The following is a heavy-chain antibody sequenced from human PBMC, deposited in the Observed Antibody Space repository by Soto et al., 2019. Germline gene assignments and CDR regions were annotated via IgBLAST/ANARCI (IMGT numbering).Heavy chain of an antibody. CDR2: INQDGSEK. CDR1: GFTFSTYW. D-gene: IGHD3-22*01. CDR3: ASKKYYYDTSDNGWFDR. J-gene: IGHJ5*02. V-gene: IGHV3-7*01. Sequence: PGGSLRLSCGASGFTFSTYWMSWVRQAPGKGLEWVATINQDGSEKSHVDSVKGRFTISRDNVKNSLYLQMNSLRAEDTAVYYCASKKYYYDTSDNGWFDRWGQGTLVTVSS.